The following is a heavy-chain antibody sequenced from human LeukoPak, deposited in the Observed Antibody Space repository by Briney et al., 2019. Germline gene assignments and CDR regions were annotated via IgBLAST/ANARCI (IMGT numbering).Heavy chain of an antibody. Sequence: GGSLRLSCAASGFTFDDYGMSWVRQAPGKGLEWVSGINWNGGSTGYADSVKGRFTISRDNAKNSLYLQMNSLRAEDTALYYCARGGDGGYYYDSSGHSNWGQGTLVTVSS. V-gene: IGHV3-20*04. D-gene: IGHD3-22*01. CDR1: GFTFDDYG. CDR2: INWNGGST. CDR3: ARGGDGGYYYDSSGHSN. J-gene: IGHJ4*02.